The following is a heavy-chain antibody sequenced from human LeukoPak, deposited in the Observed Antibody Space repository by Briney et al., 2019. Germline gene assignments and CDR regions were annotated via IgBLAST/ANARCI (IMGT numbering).Heavy chain of an antibody. J-gene: IGHJ4*02. D-gene: IGHD1-26*01. V-gene: IGHV3-7*01. CDR2: IKQDGSEE. CDR1: GFTFSSYW. CDR3: ARGSSAGASLRHDY. Sequence: PGGSLRLSCAASGFTFSSYWMSWVRQAPRKGLGWVANIKQDGSEENFVDSVKGRFTISRDNAKKSLYLQMNSLRAEDTAVYYCARGSSAGASLRHDYWGQGTLVTVSS.